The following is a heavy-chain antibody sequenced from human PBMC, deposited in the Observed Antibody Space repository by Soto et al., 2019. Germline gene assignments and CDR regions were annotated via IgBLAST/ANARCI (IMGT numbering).Heavy chain of an antibody. CDR3: ATHGHWVDVYFDV. V-gene: IGHV3-23*01. Sequence: VGSLRLSCIASGIEFSNYAMSWVRQAPGKGLEWVSISGASGRSRYHADSVKGRFTISRDNSKNTLYLHMTNLRAEDTAVYYCATHGHWVDVYFDVWGQGTLVRVS. CDR2: SGASGRSR. J-gene: IGHJ4*02. CDR1: GIEFSNYA. D-gene: IGHD2-15*01.